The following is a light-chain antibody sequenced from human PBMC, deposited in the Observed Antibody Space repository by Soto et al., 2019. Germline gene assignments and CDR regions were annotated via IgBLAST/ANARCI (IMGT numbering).Light chain of an antibody. Sequence: QSALTQPASVSGSPGLSITISCTGTSSDVGTYNFVSWYQQHPGKAPKLMIYDVSNRPSGVSNRFSGSKSGNPASLTISGLQAEAEADYYCRSYTTSSTKVFGTGTKLTVL. V-gene: IGLV2-14*01. J-gene: IGLJ1*01. CDR1: SSDVGTYNF. CDR3: RSYTTSSTKV. CDR2: DVS.